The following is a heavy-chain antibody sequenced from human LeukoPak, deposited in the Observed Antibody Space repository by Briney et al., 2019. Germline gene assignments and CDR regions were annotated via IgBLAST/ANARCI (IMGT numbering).Heavy chain of an antibody. CDR1: GFTFISYA. Sequence: GGSLRLSCAASGFTFISYAMSWVRQAPGKGLEWVSTVSGSGGTTYYADSVKGRFTISRDNSKNTLYLQMNSLRAEDTAVYYCAKDLMVYVRKHAFDIWGQGTMVTVSS. D-gene: IGHD2-8*01. V-gene: IGHV3-23*01. CDR2: VSGSGGTT. CDR3: AKDLMVYVRKHAFDI. J-gene: IGHJ3*02.